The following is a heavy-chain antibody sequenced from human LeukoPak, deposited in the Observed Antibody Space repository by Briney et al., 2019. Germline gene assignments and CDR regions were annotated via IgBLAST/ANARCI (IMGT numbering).Heavy chain of an antibody. V-gene: IGHV3-21*06. CDR3: LRGDRRDY. J-gene: IGHJ4*02. CDR2: IDSSGGYM. Sequence: GRSLRLSCAASGFTFNNYAMHWVRQAPGKGLEWVSSIDSSGGYMFYADSVKGRFIISRDNAKDSLYLQMNSLRVEDTAVYYCLRGDRRDYWGQGTLVTVSS. CDR1: GFTFNNYA.